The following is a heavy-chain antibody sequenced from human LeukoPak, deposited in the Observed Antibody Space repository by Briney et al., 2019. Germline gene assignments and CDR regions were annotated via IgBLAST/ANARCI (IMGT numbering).Heavy chain of an antibody. Sequence: PGGSLRLACAASGFTFSSYAMSWVRQAPGKGLDWVSAISGSGGSTYYADSVKGRFTVTRDNSKNTLYLQMNSLRADDTALYYCAKGQGRGYSNEGSVAYWGQGPLVTVSS. CDR1: GFTFSSYA. V-gene: IGHV3-23*01. J-gene: IGHJ4*02. CDR3: AKGQGRGYSNEGSVAY. CDR2: ISGSGGST. D-gene: IGHD5-18*01.